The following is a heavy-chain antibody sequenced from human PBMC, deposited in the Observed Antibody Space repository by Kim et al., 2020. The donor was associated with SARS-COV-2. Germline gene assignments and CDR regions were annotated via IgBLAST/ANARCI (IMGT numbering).Heavy chain of an antibody. CDR2: ISSNGGST. V-gene: IGHV3-64D*06. Sequence: GGSLRLSCSASGFTFSSYAMHWVRQAPGKGLEYVSAISSNGGSTYYADSVKGRFTISRDNSKNTLYLQMSSLRAEDTAVYYCVKGVAAAGFYYFDYWGQGTLVTVSS. J-gene: IGHJ4*02. D-gene: IGHD6-13*01. CDR1: GFTFSSYA. CDR3: VKGVAAAGFYYFDY.